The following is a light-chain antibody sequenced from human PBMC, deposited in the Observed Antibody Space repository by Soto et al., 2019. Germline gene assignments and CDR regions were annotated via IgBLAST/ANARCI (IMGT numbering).Light chain of an antibody. CDR1: QSISSY. Sequence: DIQMTQSPSSLSASVGARVTITCRASQSISSYLNWYQQKPGKAPKLLIYAASSLQSGVPSRFSGSGSGTDFTLTISCLQPEDFATYYWQQSYSTPWTFGQGTKVEIK. CDR3: QQSYSTPWT. V-gene: IGKV1-39*01. J-gene: IGKJ1*01. CDR2: AAS.